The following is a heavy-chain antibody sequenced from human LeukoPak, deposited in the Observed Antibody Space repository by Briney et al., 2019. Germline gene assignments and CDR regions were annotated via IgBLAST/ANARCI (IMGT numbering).Heavy chain of an antibody. J-gene: IGHJ3*02. CDR1: GYSFTSHW. CDR3: ARSRAAAPLEAFDI. V-gene: IGHV5-51*01. Sequence: KVSCKASGYSFTSHWIGWVRQMPGKGLEWMGIIYPGDSDTRYSPSFQGQVTISADKSISTAYLQWSSLKASDTAMYYCARSRAAAPLEAFDIWGQGTMVTVSS. D-gene: IGHD6-13*01. CDR2: IYPGDSDT.